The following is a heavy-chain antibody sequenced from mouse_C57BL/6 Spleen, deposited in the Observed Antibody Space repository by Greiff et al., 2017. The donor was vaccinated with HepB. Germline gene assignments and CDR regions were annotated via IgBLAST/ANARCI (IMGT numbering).Heavy chain of an antibody. CDR2: IDPSDSYT. D-gene: IGHD2-4*01. CDR1: GYTFTSYW. V-gene: IGHV1-50*01. CDR3: ARVEITTRYYYAMDY. J-gene: IGHJ4*01. Sequence: VQLQQPGAELVKPGASVKLSCKASGYTFTSYWMQWVKQRPGQGLEWIGEIDPSDSYTNYNEKFKSKATLTVDKSSSTAYMQLSSLTSEDSAVYYCARVEITTRYYYAMDYWGQGTSVTVSS.